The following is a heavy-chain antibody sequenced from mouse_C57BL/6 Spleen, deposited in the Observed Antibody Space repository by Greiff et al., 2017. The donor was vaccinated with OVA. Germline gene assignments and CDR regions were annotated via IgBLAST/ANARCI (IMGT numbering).Heavy chain of an antibody. J-gene: IGHJ2*01. CDR1: GYAFSSYW. Sequence: QVQLQQSGAELVKPGASVKISCKASGYAFSSYWMNWVKQRPGKGLEWIGQIYPGDGDTNYNGKFKGKATLTADKSSSTAYMQRSSLTSEDSAVYFCTRSTTTPYYFDYWGQGTTLTVSS. CDR3: TRSTTTPYYFDY. V-gene: IGHV1-80*01. CDR2: IYPGDGDT. D-gene: IGHD6-1*01.